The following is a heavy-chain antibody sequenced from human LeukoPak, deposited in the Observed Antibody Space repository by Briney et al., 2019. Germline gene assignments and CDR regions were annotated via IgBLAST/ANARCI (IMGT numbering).Heavy chain of an antibody. CDR1: GFTFSSYG. CDR3: ASGPLWFGGIGDAFDI. D-gene: IGHD3-10*01. J-gene: IGHJ3*02. CDR2: IWYDGSNK. V-gene: IGHV3-33*01. Sequence: PGGSLRLSCAASGFTFSSYGMHWVRQAPGKGLEWVAVIWYDGSNKYYADPVKGRFTISRDNSKNTLYLQMNSLRAEDTAVYYCASGPLWFGGIGDAFDIWGQGTMVTVSS.